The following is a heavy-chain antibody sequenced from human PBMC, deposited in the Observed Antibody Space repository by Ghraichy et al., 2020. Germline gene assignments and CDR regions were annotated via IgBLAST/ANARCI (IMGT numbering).Heavy chain of an antibody. J-gene: IGHJ4*02. CDR2: ISCYNGDT. Sequence: ASVKVSCKASSYPFTSHVITWVRQSPGQVLEWMGWISCYNGDTRYAHSLLGRVTMTTDTSTGTAYLELKSLRSDDTAVYYCARDPSNTSGWNIFFDSWGQGTLVT. CDR1: SYPFTSHV. D-gene: IGHD6-19*01. CDR3: ARDPSNTSGWNIFFDS. V-gene: IGHV1-18*01.